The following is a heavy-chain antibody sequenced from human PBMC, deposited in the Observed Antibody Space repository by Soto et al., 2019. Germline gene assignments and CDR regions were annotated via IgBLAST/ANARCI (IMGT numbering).Heavy chain of an antibody. CDR2: INPYSGDT. CDR3: ATEAPISQRPNRRGL. Sequence: ASVKVSCKAPGYTFTHSHMHWLRQAPGQELEWMGWINPYSGDTNYSQKFQSLVTITRDTSISTAYMELSRLKSDDTAVYYCATEAPISQRPNRRGLWGQG. J-gene: IGHJ4*02. CDR1: GYTFTHSH. V-gene: IGHV1-2*04. D-gene: IGHD3-3*02.